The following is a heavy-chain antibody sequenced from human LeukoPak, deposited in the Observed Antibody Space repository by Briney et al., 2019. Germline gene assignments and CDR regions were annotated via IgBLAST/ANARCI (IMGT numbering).Heavy chain of an antibody. D-gene: IGHD3-22*01. Sequence: GGSLKLSCAASGFTFSDSAVHWVRQASGKGLEWVGRIRSKAKSYATAYAGSVKGRFTLSRDDSETTAYLQMNSLKTEDTAVYYCTHYYDGSGYYGAFDSWGQGTIVSVSS. V-gene: IGHV3-73*01. CDR3: THYYDGSGYYGAFDS. J-gene: IGHJ3*02. CDR1: GFTFSDSA. CDR2: IRSKAKSYAT.